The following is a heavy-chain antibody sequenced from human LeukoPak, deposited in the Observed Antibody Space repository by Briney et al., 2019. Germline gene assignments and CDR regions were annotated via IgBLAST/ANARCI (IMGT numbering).Heavy chain of an antibody. D-gene: IGHD2-2*01. CDR3: ARGPTYQPIDF. CDR1: GGSISSSNYY. CDR2: IHYSETT. V-gene: IGHV4-39*02. Sequence: SETLSLTCTVSGGSISSSNYYWGWIRQPPGKGLEWIASIHYSETTCYSPSLKSRVTISVDTSKNHFSLKLSSVTAADTAVYYCARGPTYQPIDFWGQGTLVTVSS. J-gene: IGHJ4*02.